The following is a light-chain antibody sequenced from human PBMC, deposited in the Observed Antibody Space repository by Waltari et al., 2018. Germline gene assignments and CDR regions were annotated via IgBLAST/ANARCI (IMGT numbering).Light chain of an antibody. V-gene: IGLV3-21*03. CDR2: DNS. CDR1: DIGRKN. Sequence: SYVVTQPPSVSLAPGKTATITCGGDDIGRKNVCWYQQRPGQAPVLVVCDNSDRSSGVPERFSGSNSGDTATLTISRVEVGDEADFYCQVWDSTTDHAIFGGGTKLTVL. CDR3: QVWDSTTDHAI. J-gene: IGLJ2*01.